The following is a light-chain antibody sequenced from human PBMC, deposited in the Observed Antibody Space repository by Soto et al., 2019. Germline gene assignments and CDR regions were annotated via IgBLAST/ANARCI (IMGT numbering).Light chain of an antibody. Sequence: QSVLTQPASVSGSPGQSITISCTGTSSDVGAYNYVSWFQQHPGKAPKLMIYEFSNRPSGVSSRFSGFKSGNTASLTISGLQAEDEADYYCTSYTRASTFVVGTGTKVTVL. J-gene: IGLJ1*01. CDR3: TSYTRASTFV. CDR2: EFS. V-gene: IGLV2-14*01. CDR1: SSDVGAYNY.